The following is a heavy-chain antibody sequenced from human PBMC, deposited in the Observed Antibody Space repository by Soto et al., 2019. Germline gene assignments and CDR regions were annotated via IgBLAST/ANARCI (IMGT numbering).Heavy chain of an antibody. Sequence: ASVKVSCKASGYTFTSYDINWVRQATGQGLEWMGWMNPNSGNTGYAQKFQGRVTMTRNTSISTAYMELSSLRSEDTAVYYCARGPSYYDILTASMDVWGKGTTVTVSS. J-gene: IGHJ6*03. CDR3: ARGPSYYDILTASMDV. V-gene: IGHV1-8*01. D-gene: IGHD3-9*01. CDR2: MNPNSGNT. CDR1: GYTFTSYD.